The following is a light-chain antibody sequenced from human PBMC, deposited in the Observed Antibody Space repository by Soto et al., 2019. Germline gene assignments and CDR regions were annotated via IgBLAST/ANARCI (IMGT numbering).Light chain of an antibody. Sequence: IQLTQSPSSLSASVGDSVTITCRASQGISSFLAWYQQKPGKSPNHLIYVASTLQIGFPSTFRGSGSGTDFTLTICSLQPEDFATYYFQQLNSFPIPFGPGTKVDIK. V-gene: IGKV1-9*01. CDR1: QGISSF. J-gene: IGKJ3*01. CDR3: QQLNSFPIP. CDR2: VAS.